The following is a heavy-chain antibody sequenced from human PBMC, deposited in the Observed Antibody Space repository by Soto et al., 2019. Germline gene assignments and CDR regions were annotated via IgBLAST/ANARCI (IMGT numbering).Heavy chain of an antibody. D-gene: IGHD5-12*01. CDR1: GYTFTSYA. CDR2: INAGNGNT. J-gene: IGHJ4*02. V-gene: IGHV1-3*01. CDR3: ARIEMATMSLDY. Sequence: ASVKVSCKASGYTFTSYAVHWVRQAPGQRLEWMGWINAGNGNTKYSQKFQGRVTITRDTSASTAYMELSSLRSEDTAVYYCARIEMATMSLDYWGQGTLVTVSS.